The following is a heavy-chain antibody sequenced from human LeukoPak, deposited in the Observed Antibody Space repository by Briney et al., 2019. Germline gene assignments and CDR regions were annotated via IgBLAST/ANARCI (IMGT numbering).Heavy chain of an antibody. Sequence: GGSLRLSCAASGFTFSSYSMNWVRPAPGKGLEWVSSISSSSSYIYYADSVKCRFTIPRDNAKNSLYLQMNSLRAEDTAVYYCARAIAVAGDYWGQGTLVTVSS. CDR2: ISSSSSYI. CDR1: GFTFSSYS. CDR3: ARAIAVAGDY. V-gene: IGHV3-21*01. D-gene: IGHD6-19*01. J-gene: IGHJ4*02.